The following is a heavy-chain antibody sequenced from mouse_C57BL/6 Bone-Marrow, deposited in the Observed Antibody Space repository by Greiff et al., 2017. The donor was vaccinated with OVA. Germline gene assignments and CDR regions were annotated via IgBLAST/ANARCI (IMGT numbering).Heavy chain of an antibody. V-gene: IGHV14-4*01. CDR1: GFNIKDDY. CDR3: TIGSYYCDY. J-gene: IGHJ2*01. CDR2: IDPENGDT. Sequence: EVQLQESGAELVRPGASVKLSCTASGFNIKDDYMHWVKQRPEQGLEWIGWIDPENGDTEYASKFQGKATITADTSSNTAYLQLSSLTSEDTAVYYCTIGSYYCDYWGQGTTLTVSS. D-gene: IGHD2-14*01.